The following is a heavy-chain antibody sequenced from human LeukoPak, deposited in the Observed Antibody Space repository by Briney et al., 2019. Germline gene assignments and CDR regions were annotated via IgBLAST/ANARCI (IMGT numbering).Heavy chain of an antibody. CDR1: GGSINNSSSDY. CDR3: ARRGSAPVSNCSGGSCYLGYSYMVQAFDI. V-gene: IGHV4-61*05. Sequence: SDTLSLLCTVSGGSINNSSSDYRAWIRQPPGKGLEWIGYIYYSGSTNYNPSLKSRVTISVDTSKNQFSLKLSSVTAADTAVYYCARRGSAPVSNCSGGSCYLGYSYMVQAFDIWGQGTMVTVSS. D-gene: IGHD2-15*01. J-gene: IGHJ3*02. CDR2: IYYSGST.